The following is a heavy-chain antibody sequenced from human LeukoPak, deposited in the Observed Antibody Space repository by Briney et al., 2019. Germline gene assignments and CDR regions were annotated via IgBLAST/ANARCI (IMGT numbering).Heavy chain of an antibody. V-gene: IGHV4-30-4*01. CDR2: IYYSGST. Sequence: SQTLSLTCTVSGGSISSGDYYWSWIRQPPGKGLEWIGYIYYSGSTNYNPSLKSRVTISVDTSKNQFSLKLSSVTAADTAVYYCARASPGLYDFWSGYYPALMVGHWFDPWGQGTLVTVSS. CDR1: GGSISSGDYY. CDR3: ARASPGLYDFWSGYYPALMVGHWFDP. J-gene: IGHJ5*02. D-gene: IGHD3-3*01.